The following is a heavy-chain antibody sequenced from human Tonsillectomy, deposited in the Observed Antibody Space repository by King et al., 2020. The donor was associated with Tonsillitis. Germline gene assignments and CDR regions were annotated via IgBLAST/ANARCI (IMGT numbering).Heavy chain of an antibody. Sequence: VQLVESGGGLVKPGGALRLSCAASGFTLRSYSMNWVRQAPGKGLEWGSSISSSSSHIYYADSVKGRFTIPRDNAKNSLYLQVNSLGVEDTAVYYCARVGIFNMYYYGMDVWGQGTTVTVSS. D-gene: IGHD1-14*01. CDR1: GFTLRSYS. CDR2: ISSSSSHI. J-gene: IGHJ6*02. CDR3: ARVGIFNMYYYGMDV. V-gene: IGHV3-21*01.